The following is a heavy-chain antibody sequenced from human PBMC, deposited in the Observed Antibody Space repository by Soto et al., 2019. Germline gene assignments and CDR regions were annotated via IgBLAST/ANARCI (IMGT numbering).Heavy chain of an antibody. D-gene: IGHD6-13*01. CDR2: INPNSGGT. CDR1: GYTFTGYY. Sequence: ASVKVSYKASGYTFTGYYMHWVRQAPGQGLEWMGWINPNSGGTNYAQKFQGWVTMTRDTSISTAYMELSRLRSDDTAVYYCARSLSAGFSTLPNDYWGQGTLVTVSS. CDR3: ARSLSAGFSTLPNDY. J-gene: IGHJ4*02. V-gene: IGHV1-2*04.